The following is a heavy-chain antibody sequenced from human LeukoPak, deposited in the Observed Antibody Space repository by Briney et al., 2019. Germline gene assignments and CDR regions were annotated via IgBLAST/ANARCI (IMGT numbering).Heavy chain of an antibody. CDR2: INHSGST. J-gene: IGHJ4*02. CDR1: GGSFSGYY. V-gene: IGHV4-34*01. Sequence: PSETLSLTCAVYGGSFSGYYWSWLRQPPGKGLEWIGEINHSGSTNYNPSLKSRVTISVDTSKNQFSLKLSSVTAADTAVYYCARVRGLRLGELRAKRPRYFDYWGQGTLVTVSS. CDR3: ARVRGLRLGELRAKRPRYFDY. D-gene: IGHD3-16*01.